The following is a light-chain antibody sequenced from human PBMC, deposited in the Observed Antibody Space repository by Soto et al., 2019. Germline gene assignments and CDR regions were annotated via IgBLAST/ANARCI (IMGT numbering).Light chain of an antibody. J-gene: IGLJ1*01. Sequence: SYELTQPPSVSVSQGQTASITCSGDKLGDKYACWYQQKPGQSPVVVIYQDSKRPSGIPERFSGSNSGNTATLTISGTQAMDEADYYCQAWDSSTYVFGTGTKVTVL. V-gene: IGLV3-1*01. CDR1: KLGDKY. CDR3: QAWDSSTYV. CDR2: QDS.